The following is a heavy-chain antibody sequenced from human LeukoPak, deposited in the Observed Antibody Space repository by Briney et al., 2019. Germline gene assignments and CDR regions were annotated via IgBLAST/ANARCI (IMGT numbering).Heavy chain of an antibody. CDR2: IYYSGST. CDR1: GFSVSTKY. J-gene: IGHJ4*02. Sequence: LRLSCAVSGFSVSTKYMSWVRQAPGKGLEWIGYIYYSGSTYYNPSLKSRVTISVDTSKNQFSLKLSSVTAADTAVYYCAREVRSAFDYWGQGTLVTVSS. CDR3: AREVRSAFDY. V-gene: IGHV4-31*02.